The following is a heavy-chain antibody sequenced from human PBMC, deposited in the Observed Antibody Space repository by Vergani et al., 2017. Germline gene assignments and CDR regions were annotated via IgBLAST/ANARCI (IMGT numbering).Heavy chain of an antibody. CDR1: GFTFSGSA. V-gene: IGHV3-21*01. CDR2: ISSSSSYI. CDR3: ARGGPRVYYYMDV. Sequence: EVQLVESGGGLVQPGGSLKLSCAASGFTFSGSAMHWVRQAPGKGLEWVSSISSSSSYIYYADSVKGRFTISRDNAKNSLYLQMNSLRAEDTAVYYCARGGPRVYYYMDVWGKGTTVTVSS. D-gene: IGHD1-14*01. J-gene: IGHJ6*03.